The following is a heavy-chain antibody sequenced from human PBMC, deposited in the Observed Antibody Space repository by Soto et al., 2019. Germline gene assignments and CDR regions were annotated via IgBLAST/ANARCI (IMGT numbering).Heavy chain of an antibody. V-gene: IGHV4-31*03. Sequence: QERLQESGPGLVRPSQTLSLTCSVSGDSLSSGGYYWNWIRQRPGKGLEWIGYIYYSGITYYNPSLQSRVTMSIDTSNSQFSLKLSSVTVADTAVYYCARAPPYYKVNWFDPWGQGILVTVSS. CDR3: ARAPPYYKVNWFDP. CDR1: GDSLSSGGYY. CDR2: IYYSGIT. J-gene: IGHJ5*02. D-gene: IGHD3-10*01.